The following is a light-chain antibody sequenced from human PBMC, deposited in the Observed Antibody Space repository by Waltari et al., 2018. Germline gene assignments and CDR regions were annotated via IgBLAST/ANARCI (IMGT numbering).Light chain of an antibody. V-gene: IGKV3-20*01. CDR3: QHYVRLPVT. J-gene: IGKJ1*01. CDR1: QSIGTL. Sequence: LTQSPDTLSLSPGDRATLSCRASQSIGTLLVWYQQKPGQAPRLLIYAASTRATGIPDRFSGSGSGTDFSLIISRLEPEDFAVYYCQHYVRLPVTFGQGTKVEIK. CDR2: AAS.